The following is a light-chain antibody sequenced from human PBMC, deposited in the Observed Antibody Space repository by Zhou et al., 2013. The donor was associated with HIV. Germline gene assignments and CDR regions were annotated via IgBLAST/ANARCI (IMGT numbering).Light chain of an antibody. CDR2: GAS. Sequence: EIVMTQSPATLSVSPGERVTLSCRASQTVGTNLAWYQRKPGQAPRLLTNGASSRATGIPATFSGSGSGTEFTLTISSMQSEDFAVYYCQQNNDRPRTFGQGTKLEIK. CDR1: QTVGTN. V-gene: IGKV3-15*01. J-gene: IGKJ2*01. CDR3: QQNNDRPRT.